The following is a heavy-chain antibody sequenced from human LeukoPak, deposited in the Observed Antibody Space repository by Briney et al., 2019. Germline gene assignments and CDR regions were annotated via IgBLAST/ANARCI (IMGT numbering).Heavy chain of an antibody. Sequence: SETLSLTCAVYGGSFSGYYWSWIRQLPGKGLEWIGEINHSGSTNYNPSLKSRVTISVDTSKNQFSLKLSSVTAADTAVYYCARHLRSITMVRGPWFDPWGQGTLVTVSS. J-gene: IGHJ5*02. CDR2: INHSGST. D-gene: IGHD3-10*01. V-gene: IGHV4-34*01. CDR1: GGSFSGYY. CDR3: ARHLRSITMVRGPWFDP.